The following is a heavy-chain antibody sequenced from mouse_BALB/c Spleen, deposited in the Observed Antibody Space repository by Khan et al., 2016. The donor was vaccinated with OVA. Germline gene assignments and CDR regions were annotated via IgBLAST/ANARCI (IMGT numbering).Heavy chain of an antibody. CDR2: INSGGST. J-gene: IGHJ4*01. V-gene: IGHV5-6-5*01. Sequence: EVELVESGGGLVKPARSLSLSCAASGFTFSSYAVSWMRQPPAKRLEWVASINSGGSTYYPDSVKSRFTISRDDARNILYLQMSNLRSEDTAMYYCTRLVDYWGQGTSVTVSA. CDR1: GFTFSSYA. CDR3: TRLVDY.